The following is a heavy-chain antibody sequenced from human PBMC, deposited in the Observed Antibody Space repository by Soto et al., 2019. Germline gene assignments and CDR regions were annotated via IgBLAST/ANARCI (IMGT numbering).Heavy chain of an antibody. Sequence: ETLSLTCTVSGGSISSYYWSWIRQPPGKGLEWIGYIYYSGSTNYNPSLKSRVTISVDTSKNQFSLKLSSVTAADTAVYYCAQGANGGFYYYYYMDVWGKGTTVTVSS. J-gene: IGHJ6*03. V-gene: IGHV4-59*01. CDR3: AQGANGGFYYYYYMDV. CDR1: GGSISSYY. D-gene: IGHD1-1*01. CDR2: IYYSGST.